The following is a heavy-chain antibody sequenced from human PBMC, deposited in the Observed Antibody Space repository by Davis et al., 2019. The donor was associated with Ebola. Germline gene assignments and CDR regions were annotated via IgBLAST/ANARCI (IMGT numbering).Heavy chain of an antibody. Sequence: SLKISCAASGFTFDDYAMHWVRQAPGKGLEWVSGISWNSGSIGYADSVKGRFTISRDNAKNSLYLQMNSLRAEDTALYYCAKSRSVKGAFDIWSQGTMVTVSS. D-gene: IGHD4-17*01. CDR2: ISWNSGSI. V-gene: IGHV3-9*01. CDR1: GFTFDDYA. J-gene: IGHJ3*02. CDR3: AKSRSVKGAFDI.